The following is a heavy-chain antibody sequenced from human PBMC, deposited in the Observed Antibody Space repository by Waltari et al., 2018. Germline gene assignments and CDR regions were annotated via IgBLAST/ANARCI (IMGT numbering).Heavy chain of an antibody. Sequence: QLQLQESGPGLVKPSETLSLTCTVSGGSISSSSYYWGWIRQPPGKGLEWIGSIYYSGSTYYNPSLKSRVTISVDTSKNQFSLKLSSVTAADTAVYYCARTLGSGSYYFDYWGQGTLVTVSS. CDR2: IYYSGST. D-gene: IGHD1-26*01. CDR1: GGSISSSSYY. V-gene: IGHV4-39*01. CDR3: ARTLGSGSYYFDY. J-gene: IGHJ4*02.